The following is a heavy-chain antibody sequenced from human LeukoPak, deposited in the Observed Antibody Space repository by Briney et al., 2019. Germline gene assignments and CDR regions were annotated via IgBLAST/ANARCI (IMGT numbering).Heavy chain of an antibody. Sequence: GGSLRLSCAASGFTFSSYGMSWVRQAPGKGLEWVSAISGSGGSTYYADSVKGRFTISRDNAKNSLYLQMNSLRAEDTAVYYCVMYSRADYWGQGTLVTVSS. CDR3: VMYSRADY. CDR2: ISGSGGST. J-gene: IGHJ4*02. CDR1: GFTFSSYG. D-gene: IGHD6-13*01. V-gene: IGHV3-23*01.